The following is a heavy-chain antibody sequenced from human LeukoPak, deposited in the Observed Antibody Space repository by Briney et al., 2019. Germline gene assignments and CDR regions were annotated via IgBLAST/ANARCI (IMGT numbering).Heavy chain of an antibody. D-gene: IGHD6-19*01. V-gene: IGHV3-53*04. CDR1: GFTVSSNY. Sequence: GGSLRLSCAASGFTVSSNYMSWVRQAPGKGLEWVSVIYTGGSTYYADSVKGRFTISRHNSKNTLYLQMNSLRAEDTAVYYCARDLGVAVAGHYYYYGMDVWGQGTTVTVSS. CDR2: IYTGGST. J-gene: IGHJ6*02. CDR3: ARDLGVAVAGHYYYYGMDV.